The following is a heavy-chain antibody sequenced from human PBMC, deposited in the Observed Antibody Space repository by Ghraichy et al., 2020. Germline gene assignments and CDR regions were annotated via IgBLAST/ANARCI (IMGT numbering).Heavy chain of an antibody. CDR2: MYHRGST. CDR3: ARMYYYGSGASYYFDN. V-gene: IGHV4-38-2*01. Sequence: ETLSLTCAVSGYSISSGHYWGWIRQPPGKGLEWIGRMYHRGSTYYNPSLKSRVTISVDTSKNQFSLNLSSVTAADTAVYYCARMYYYGSGASYYFDNWGQGTLVTVSS. D-gene: IGHD3-10*01. CDR1: GYSISSGHY. J-gene: IGHJ4*02.